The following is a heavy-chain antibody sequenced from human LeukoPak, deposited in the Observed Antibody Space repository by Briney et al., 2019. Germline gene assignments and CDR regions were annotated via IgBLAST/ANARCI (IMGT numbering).Heavy chain of an antibody. CDR3: ARATGYSSSWSPFDY. CDR1: GFTFSSYS. D-gene: IGHD6-13*01. J-gene: IGHJ4*02. Sequence: PGGSLRLSCAASGFTFSSYSMNWVRQAPGKGLEWVSSISSSSSYIYYADSVKGRFTISRDNAKNSLYLQMNSLRAEDTAVYYCARATGYSSSWSPFDYWGQGTLVTVSS. V-gene: IGHV3-21*01. CDR2: ISSSSSYI.